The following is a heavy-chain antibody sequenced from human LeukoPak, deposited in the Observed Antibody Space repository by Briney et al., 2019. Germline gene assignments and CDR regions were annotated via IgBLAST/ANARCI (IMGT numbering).Heavy chain of an antibody. CDR1: GFIVTSNY. D-gene: IGHD6-19*01. V-gene: IGHV3-53*01. J-gene: IGHJ4*02. CDR3: ARAMATIYSSGGFDY. Sequence: GSLRLSCAASGFIVTSNYMSWVRQAPGKGLEWVSVVYSDGTTYYADSVKGRFTMSRDNSKNTLHLQMNSLRGDDTAVYYCARAMATIYSSGGFDYWGQGTLVTVSS. CDR2: VYSDGTT.